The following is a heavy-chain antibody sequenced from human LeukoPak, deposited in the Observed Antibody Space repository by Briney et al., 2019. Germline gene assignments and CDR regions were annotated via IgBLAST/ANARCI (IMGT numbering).Heavy chain of an antibody. J-gene: IGHJ3*02. CDR1: GGSISSYY. D-gene: IGHD6-13*01. CDR2: IYYSGST. Sequence: PSETLSLTCTVSGGSISSYYWSWIRQPPGKGLEWIGYIYYSGSTNYNPSLKSRVTISVDTSKNQFSLKLSSVTATDTAVYYCVRGGSSWYVPAFDNWGQGTMVTVSS. CDR3: VRGGSSWYVPAFDN. V-gene: IGHV4-59*01.